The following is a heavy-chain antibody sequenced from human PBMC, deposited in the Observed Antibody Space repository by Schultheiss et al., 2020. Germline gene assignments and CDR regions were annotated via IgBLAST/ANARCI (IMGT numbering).Heavy chain of an antibody. CDR3: AREKTQYYDSSGYHLQY. V-gene: IGHV3-23*01. CDR2: ISGSGGST. CDR1: GFTFSSYA. J-gene: IGHJ4*02. D-gene: IGHD3-22*01. Sequence: GGSLRLSCAASGFTFSSYAMSWVRQAPGKGLEWVSAISGSGGSTYYADSVKGRFTISRDNAKNTVYLQMNSLRTEDTAVYYCAREKTQYYDSSGYHLQYWGQGTLVTVSS.